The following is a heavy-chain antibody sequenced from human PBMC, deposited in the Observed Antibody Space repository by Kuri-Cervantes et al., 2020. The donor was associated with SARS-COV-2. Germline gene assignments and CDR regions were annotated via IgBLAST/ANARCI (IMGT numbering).Heavy chain of an antibody. J-gene: IGHJ4*02. V-gene: IGHV4-61*01. CDR1: GGSVSSGSYY. CDR2: IYYSGST. CDR3: ARHPKTIPEYHFDY. D-gene: IGHD2/OR15-2a*01. Sequence: SETLSLTCTVSGGSVSSGSYYWSWIRQPPGKGLEWIGYIYYSGSTNYNPSLKSRVTISVDTSKNQFSLKLSSVTAADTAVYYCARHPKTIPEYHFDYWGQGTLVTVSS.